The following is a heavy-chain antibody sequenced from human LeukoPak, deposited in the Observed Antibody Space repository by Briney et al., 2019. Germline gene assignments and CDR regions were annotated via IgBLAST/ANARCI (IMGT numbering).Heavy chain of an antibody. V-gene: IGHV4-38-2*02. D-gene: IGHD6-19*01. CDR3: ARELIAVAGTGYFDY. CDR2: IYHSGST. Sequence: TSETLSLTCAVSGYSISSGYYRGWIRQPPGKGLEWIGSIYHSGSTYYNPSLKSRVTISVDTSKNQFSLKLSSVTAADTAVYYCARELIAVAGTGYFDYWGQGTLVTVSS. CDR1: GYSISSGYY. J-gene: IGHJ4*02.